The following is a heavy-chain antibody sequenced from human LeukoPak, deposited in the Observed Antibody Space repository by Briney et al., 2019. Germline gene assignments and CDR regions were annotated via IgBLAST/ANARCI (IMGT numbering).Heavy chain of an antibody. Sequence: PGGSLRLSCAASGFTVSSNYMSWVRQAPGKGLEWVSVIYSGGSTYYADSVKGRFTISRDNSKNTLYLQMNSLRAEDTAVYYCARMAAGFLGPFDPWGQGTLVTVSS. CDR2: IYSGGST. CDR1: GFTVSSNY. D-gene: IGHD5-24*01. J-gene: IGHJ5*02. CDR3: ARMAAGFLGPFDP. V-gene: IGHV3-66*02.